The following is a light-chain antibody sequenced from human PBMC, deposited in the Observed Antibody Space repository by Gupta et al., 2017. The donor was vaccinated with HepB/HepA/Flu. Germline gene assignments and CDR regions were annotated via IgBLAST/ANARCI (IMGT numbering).Light chain of an antibody. CDR1: QSVSSSF. Sequence: IALTHSSVSLSLSPRERATLSCRASQSVSSSFLAWYQQKPGQAPRLLIHGASTRATGIPDRFSGSGSGTDFTLTISRLEPEDFAVYYCQQYGSSPRITFGQGTRLEIK. V-gene: IGKV3-20*01. CDR3: QQYGSSPRIT. J-gene: IGKJ5*01. CDR2: GAS.